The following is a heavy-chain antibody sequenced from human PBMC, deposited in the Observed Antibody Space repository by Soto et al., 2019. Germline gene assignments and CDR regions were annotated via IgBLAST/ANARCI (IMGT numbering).Heavy chain of an antibody. V-gene: IGHV3-30*04. J-gene: IGHJ4*02. CDR1: GFTFSTYA. Sequence: QVQLVDSGGGVVQPGRSLRLSCAASGFTFSTYAMHWVRLAPGKGLEWVAVISYDGSDEYYADSVKGRFTIFRDNFKDTLYLQMNSLRAEDTAVYFCARGHSRGWYHFDYWGQGTLVTVSS. D-gene: IGHD6-19*01. CDR3: ARGHSRGWYHFDY. CDR2: ISYDGSDE.